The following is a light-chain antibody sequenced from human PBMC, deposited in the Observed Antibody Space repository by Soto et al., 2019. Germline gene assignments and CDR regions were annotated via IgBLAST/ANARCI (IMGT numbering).Light chain of an antibody. Sequence: EIVLTQSPGTLSLSPGERATLSCRASQSVNSNYLAWYQQKPGQVPRPLIYGASIRAAGVPDRLSGSGSGTDFTLTISSLEPEDYAVYYCQQDSTSPHTFGQGTKLEIK. CDR1: QSVNSNY. V-gene: IGKV3-20*01. J-gene: IGKJ2*01. CDR2: GAS. CDR3: QQDSTSPHT.